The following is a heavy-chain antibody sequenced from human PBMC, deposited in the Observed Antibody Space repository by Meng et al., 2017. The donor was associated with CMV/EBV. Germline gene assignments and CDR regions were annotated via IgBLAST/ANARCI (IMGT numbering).Heavy chain of an antibody. V-gene: IGHV4-34*01. Sequence: GSLRLSCAVYGGSSSGYYWSWIRQPPGKGLEWIGEINHSGSTNYNPSLKSRVTISVDTSKNQFSLKLSSVTAADTAVYYCARGMMDDYGGIYDAFDIWGQGTMVTVSS. CDR1: GGSSSGYY. D-gene: IGHD4/OR15-4a*01. J-gene: IGHJ3*02. CDR2: INHSGST. CDR3: ARGMMDDYGGIYDAFDI.